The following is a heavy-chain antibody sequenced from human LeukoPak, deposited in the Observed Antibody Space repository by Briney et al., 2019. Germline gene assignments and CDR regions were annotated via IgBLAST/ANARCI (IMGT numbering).Heavy chain of an antibody. V-gene: IGHV3-21*01. CDR1: GFTFSSYS. Sequence: GGSLRLSCAASGFTFSSYSMNWVRQAPGKGLDWVSSISSSSSYIYYADSVKGRCTISRDNARNSLYLQMNSLRAEDTAVYYCARDGLAAATLHWCFDLWGCGTLVTVSS. CDR2: ISSSSSYI. J-gene: IGHJ2*01. D-gene: IGHD2-15*01. CDR3: ARDGLAAATLHWCFDL.